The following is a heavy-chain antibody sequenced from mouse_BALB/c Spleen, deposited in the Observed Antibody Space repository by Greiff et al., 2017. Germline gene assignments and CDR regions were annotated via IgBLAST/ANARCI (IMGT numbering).Heavy chain of an antibody. CDR3: ARRYYRYGYAMDY. Sequence: EVKVVESGGGLVKPGGSLKLSCAASGFAFSSYDMSWVRQTPEKRLEWVAYISSGGGSTYYPDTVKGRFTISRDNAKNTLYLQMSSLKSEDTAMYYCARRYYRYGYAMDYWGQGTSVTVSS. CDR2: ISSGGGST. CDR1: GFAFSSYD. D-gene: IGHD2-14*01. J-gene: IGHJ4*01. V-gene: IGHV5-12-1*01.